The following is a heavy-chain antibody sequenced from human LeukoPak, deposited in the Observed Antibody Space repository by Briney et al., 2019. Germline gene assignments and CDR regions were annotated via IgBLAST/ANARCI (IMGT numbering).Heavy chain of an antibody. CDR3: ARDPGEDYDFWSGYYRSYLDY. CDR2: TSSSGSTI. Sequence: GGSLRLSCAASGFTFSDYYMSWIRQAPGKGLEWVSYTSSSGSTIYYADSVKGRFTISRDNAKNSLYLQMNSLRAEDTAVYYCARDPGEDYDFWSGYYRSYLDYWGQGTLVTVSS. J-gene: IGHJ4*02. D-gene: IGHD3-3*01. CDR1: GFTFSDYY. V-gene: IGHV3-11*04.